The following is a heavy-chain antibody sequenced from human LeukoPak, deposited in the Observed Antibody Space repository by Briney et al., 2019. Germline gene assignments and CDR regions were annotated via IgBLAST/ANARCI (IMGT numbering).Heavy chain of an antibody. CDR3: ARTGLRRDGYNFDY. V-gene: IGHV3-30-3*01. CDR2: ISNDGSNK. J-gene: IGHJ4*02. CDR1: GFIFSTYA. Sequence: GGSLRLSCAASGFIFSTYAMHWVRQAPGKGPEWLAFISNDGSNKNHANSVKGRFTISRDNSKNTLYLQMNSLRAEDTAVYYCARTGLRRDGYNFDYWGQGTLVTVSS. D-gene: IGHD5-24*01.